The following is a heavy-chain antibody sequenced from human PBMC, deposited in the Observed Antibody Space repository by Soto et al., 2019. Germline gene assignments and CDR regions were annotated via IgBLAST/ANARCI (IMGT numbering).Heavy chain of an antibody. CDR2: ISADANTR. V-gene: IGHV3-30*04. J-gene: IGHJ4*02. Sequence: GGSLRLSXAASGFTFRTNPMYWVRKAPGMGLEWLTFISADANTRIYADSAKGRFTISRDNSRNTLFLQMSSLRPEDTGVYYCVRRGGDGYFEHWGQGTLVTVSS. D-gene: IGHD3-22*01. CDR3: VRRGGDGYFEH. CDR1: GFTFRTNP.